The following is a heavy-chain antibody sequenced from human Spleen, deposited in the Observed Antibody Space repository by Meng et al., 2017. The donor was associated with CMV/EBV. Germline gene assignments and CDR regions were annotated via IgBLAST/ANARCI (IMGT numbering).Heavy chain of an antibody. D-gene: IGHD3-22*01. CDR3: TSRTYYYDSYASYHWFDP. V-gene: IGHV3-73*01. CDR2: IRTKANSYAT. Sequence: GESLKISCAASGFTFSGSAMHWVRQASGKGLEWVGRIRTKANSYATAYATSVKGRFTISRDDSKNTAYLQMNSLKTEDTAVYYCTSRTYYYDSYASYHWFDPWGQGTLVTVSS. CDR1: GFTFSGSA. J-gene: IGHJ5*02.